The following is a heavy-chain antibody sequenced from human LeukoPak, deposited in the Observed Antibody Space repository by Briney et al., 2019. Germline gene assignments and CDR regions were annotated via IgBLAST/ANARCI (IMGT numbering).Heavy chain of an antibody. CDR3: AKALWFGEYYFDY. V-gene: IGHV3-23*01. CDR1: GFTFSSYA. CDR2: ISGSGGSP. J-gene: IGHJ4*02. D-gene: IGHD3-10*01. Sequence: GGSLRLSCAASGFTFSSYAMSRVRQAPGKGLEWVSSISGSGGSPYYADSVKGRFTISRDNSKSTLYLQMNSLRAEDTAVYYCAKALWFGEYYFDYWGQGTLVTVSS.